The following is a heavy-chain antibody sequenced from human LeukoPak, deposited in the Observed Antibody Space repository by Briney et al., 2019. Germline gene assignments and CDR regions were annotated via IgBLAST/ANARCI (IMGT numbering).Heavy chain of an antibody. CDR1: GFAFSSYG. V-gene: IGHV3-30*02. CDR3: AKGETTTKPLGS. CDR2: IRYDGSNK. D-gene: IGHD1-26*01. J-gene: IGHJ4*02. Sequence: TGGSLRLSCAASGFAFSSYGMHWVRQAPGKGLEWVAFIRYDGSNKYYADSVKGRFTISRDNSKNTLCLQMNSLRAEDTAVYYCAKGETTTKPLGSWGQGTLVTVSS.